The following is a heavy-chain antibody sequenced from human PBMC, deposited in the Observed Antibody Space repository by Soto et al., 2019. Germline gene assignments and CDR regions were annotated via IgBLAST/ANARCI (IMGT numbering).Heavy chain of an antibody. CDR1: GFSLTTSGVG. CDR2: IYWDDDK. J-gene: IGHJ4*02. V-gene: IGHV2-5*02. D-gene: IGHD3-3*01. CDR3: AHRILRTVFGLVTTTAIYFDF. Sequence: QITLNESGPTVVKPAETLTLTCTFSGFSLTTSGVGVGWIRQSPGKAPEWLALIYWDDDKRYSASLKSRLTINNDTSKNQVVLTMASVDPADTATYYCAHRILRTVFGLVTTTAIYFDFWGQGTPVVVSS.